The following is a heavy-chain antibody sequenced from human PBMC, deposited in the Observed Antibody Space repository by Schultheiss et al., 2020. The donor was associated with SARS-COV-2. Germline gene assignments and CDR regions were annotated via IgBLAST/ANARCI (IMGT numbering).Heavy chain of an antibody. V-gene: IGHV4-59*08. Sequence: SETLSLTCTVSGGSISSYYWSWIRQPPGKGLEWIGSIYYSGSTYYNPSLKSRVTISVDTSKNQFSLKLSSVTAADTAVYYCARQGSGYYPDYWGQGTLVTVSS. CDR3: ARQGSGYYPDY. CDR2: IYYSGST. CDR1: GGSISSYY. J-gene: IGHJ4*02. D-gene: IGHD3-22*01.